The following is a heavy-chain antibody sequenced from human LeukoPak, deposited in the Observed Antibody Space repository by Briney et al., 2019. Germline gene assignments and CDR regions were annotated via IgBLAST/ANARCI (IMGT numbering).Heavy chain of an antibody. CDR3: ASLTTAEAFDI. CDR2: IYVTEST. CDR1: GGSITSYY. D-gene: IGHD3-22*01. J-gene: IGHJ3*02. V-gene: IGHV4-4*07. Sequence: SETLSLTCTVSGGSITSYYWSWIRQPAGKGLEWIGRIYVTESTTYNPSLKSRVTISIDTSKNQFSLKLTSVTAADTAVYYCASLTTAEAFDIWGQGTVVTVSS.